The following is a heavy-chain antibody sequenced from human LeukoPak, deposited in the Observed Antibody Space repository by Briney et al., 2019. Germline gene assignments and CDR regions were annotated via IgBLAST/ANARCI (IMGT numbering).Heavy chain of an antibody. Sequence: GRSLRLSCAASGFTFSSYAMHWVRQAPGKGLEWVAVISYDGSNKYYADSVKGRFTISRDNSKNTLYLQMNSLRAEDTAVYYCAKGVWFGELRGWFDPWGQGTLVTVSS. D-gene: IGHD3-10*01. CDR2: ISYDGSNK. J-gene: IGHJ5*02. CDR1: GFTFSSYA. V-gene: IGHV3-30-3*01. CDR3: AKGVWFGELRGWFDP.